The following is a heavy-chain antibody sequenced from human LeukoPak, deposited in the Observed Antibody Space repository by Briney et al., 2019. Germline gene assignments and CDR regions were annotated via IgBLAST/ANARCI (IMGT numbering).Heavy chain of an antibody. CDR3: ARVEGSYSWFDP. CDR2: INHSGST. J-gene: IGHJ5*02. V-gene: IGHV4-34*01. CDR1: GGSFSGYY. Sequence: SETLSLTCAVYGGSFSGYYWSWIRQPPGKGLEWIGEINHSGSTNYNPSLKSRVTISVDTSKNQFSLKLSSVTAADTAVYYCARVEGSYSWFDPWGQGTLVTVSS. D-gene: IGHD3-10*01.